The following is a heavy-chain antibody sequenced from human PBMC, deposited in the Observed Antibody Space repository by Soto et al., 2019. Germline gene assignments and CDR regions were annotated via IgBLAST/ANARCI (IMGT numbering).Heavy chain of an antibody. Sequence: QVQLQESGPGLVKPSGTLSLTCAVSGGSISSSNWWSWVRQPPGKGLEWIGEIYHSGSTNYNPSLKSRVTTSVVKSKIPFSLKLSSVTASDTAVYDWARGRKGSSFDYWGQGTLVTVSS. V-gene: IGHV4-4*02. CDR1: GGSISSSNW. J-gene: IGHJ4*02. CDR3: ARGRKGSSFDY. CDR2: IYHSGST. D-gene: IGHD2-15*01.